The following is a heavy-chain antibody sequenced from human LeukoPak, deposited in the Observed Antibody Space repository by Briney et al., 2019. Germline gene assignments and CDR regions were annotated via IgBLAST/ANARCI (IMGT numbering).Heavy chain of an antibody. J-gene: IGHJ4*02. V-gene: IGHV4-39*01. CDR1: GGSISSSSYY. CDR3: ARGGGSSGYYYDY. D-gene: IGHD3-22*01. CDR2: TFYSGST. Sequence: PSETLSLTCTVSGGSISSSSYYWGWIRQPPGKGLEWIGSTFYSGSTYYNPSLKSRVTISVDTSKNQFSLKLSSVTAADTAVYYCARGGGSSGYYYDYWGQGTLVTVSS.